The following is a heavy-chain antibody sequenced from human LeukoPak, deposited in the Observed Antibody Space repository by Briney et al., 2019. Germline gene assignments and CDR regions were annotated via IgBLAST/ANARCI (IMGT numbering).Heavy chain of an antibody. CDR2: FDPEDGET. CDR3: ATGGNGVTTESHFDY. D-gene: IGHD4-17*01. J-gene: IGHJ4*02. Sequence: GASVKVSCKASGYTFTSYYMHWVRQAPGKGLEWMGGFDPEDGETIYAQKFQGRVTMTEDTSTDTAYMELSSLRSEDTAVYYCATGGNGVTTESHFDYWGQGTLVTVSS. CDR1: GYTFTSYY. V-gene: IGHV1-24*01.